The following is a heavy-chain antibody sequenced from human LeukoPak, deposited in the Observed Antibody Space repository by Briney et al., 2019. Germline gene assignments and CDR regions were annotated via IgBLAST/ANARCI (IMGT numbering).Heavy chain of an antibody. Sequence: PGGSLRLSCAASGFTFSSYAMHWVRQAPGKGLEWVAVISYDGSNKYYADSVQGRFTISRDNSKNTLYLQMNSLRAEDTAVYYCAKGQSRITMIVDRDYFDCWGQGTLVTVSS. CDR1: GFTFSSYA. CDR2: ISYDGSNK. D-gene: IGHD3-22*01. V-gene: IGHV3-30*18. J-gene: IGHJ4*02. CDR3: AKGQSRITMIVDRDYFDC.